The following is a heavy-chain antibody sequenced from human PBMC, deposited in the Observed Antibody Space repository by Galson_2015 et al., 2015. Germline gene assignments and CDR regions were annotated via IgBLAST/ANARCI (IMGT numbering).Heavy chain of an antibody. D-gene: IGHD3-10*01. CDR1: GFTFSRSV. CDR2: MSYDGSDE. V-gene: IGHV3-30-3*01. Sequence: SLRLSCAASGFTFSRSVMHWVRQAPGKGLEWAAIMSYDGSDEFYADSVKGRFTISRDNSKNTLYLQMNSLRGEDTAVYYCAKERSWEYYYGSGDYWGQGTLVIVSS. J-gene: IGHJ4*02. CDR3: AKERSWEYYYGSGDY.